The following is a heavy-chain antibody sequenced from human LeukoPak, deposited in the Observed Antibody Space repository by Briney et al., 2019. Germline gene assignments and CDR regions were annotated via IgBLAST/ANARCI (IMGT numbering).Heavy chain of an antibody. CDR3: ARAIQLWRWFDY. CDR1: GGSISSGDYY. D-gene: IGHD5-18*01. V-gene: IGHV4-30-4*08. Sequence: PSQTLSLTCTVSGGSISSGDYYWSWIRQPPGTGLEWIGYIYYSGSTYYNPSLKSRVTISVDTSKNQFSLKLSSVTAADTAGYYCARAIQLWRWFDYWGQGTLVTVFS. J-gene: IGHJ4*02. CDR2: IYYSGST.